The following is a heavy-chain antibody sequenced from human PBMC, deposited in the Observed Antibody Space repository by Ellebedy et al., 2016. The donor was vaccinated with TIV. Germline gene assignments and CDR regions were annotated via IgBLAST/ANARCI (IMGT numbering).Heavy chain of an antibody. J-gene: IGHJ4*02. V-gene: IGHV4-39*07. CDR2: IYYSGST. CDR1: GGSISSSSYY. CDR3: ARGWELPYYFDY. D-gene: IGHD1-26*01. Sequence: MPSETLSLTCTVSGGSISSSSYYWGWIRPPPGKGLEWLGSIYYSGSTYYNPSLKSRVTISVDTSKNQFSLKLSSVTAADTAVYYCARGWELPYYFDYWGQGTLVTVSS.